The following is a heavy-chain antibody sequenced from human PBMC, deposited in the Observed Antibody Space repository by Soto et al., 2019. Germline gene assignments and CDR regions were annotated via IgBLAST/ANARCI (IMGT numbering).Heavy chain of an antibody. CDR2: INAGNGNT. CDR1: GYTFTSYA. Sequence: ASVKVSCKASGYTFTSYAMHWVRQAPGQRLEWMGWINAGNGNTKYSQKFQGRVTITRDTSASTAYMELSSLRSEDTAVYYCARDLGDTVTTLDYWGQGTLVTVSS. V-gene: IGHV1-3*01. J-gene: IGHJ4*02. CDR3: ARDLGDTVTTLDY. D-gene: IGHD4-17*01.